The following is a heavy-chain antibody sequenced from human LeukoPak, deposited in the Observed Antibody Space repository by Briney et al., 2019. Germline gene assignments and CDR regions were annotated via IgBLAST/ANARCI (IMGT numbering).Heavy chain of an antibody. Sequence: PSETLSLTCAVSGVSMSSNNWWSWVRQPPGKGREWIGEIHERGITKYKPSLKSRVTISVDKSKDQFSLKLSSVTAADTAVYYCARHEGFSQKDWGQGTQVTVS. CDR3: ARHEGFSQKD. CDR1: GVSMSSNNW. J-gene: IGHJ4*02. V-gene: IGHV4-4*02. CDR2: IHERGIT.